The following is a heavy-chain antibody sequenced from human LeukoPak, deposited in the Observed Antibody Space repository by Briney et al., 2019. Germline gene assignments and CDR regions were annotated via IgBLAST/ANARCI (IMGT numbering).Heavy chain of an antibody. D-gene: IGHD3-3*01. V-gene: IGHV3-7*01. CDR2: IRQDGSER. CDR1: GFIFIHFW. CDR3: ARQNLYYDFWSGYSRDYYMDV. Sequence: TGGSLRLSCETSGFIFIHFWMSWVRQAPGKGLEWVASIRQDGSERYYVDSVKGRFNISRDNAKNSLYLQVNSLRVEDTAIYYCARQNLYYDFWSGYSRDYYMDVWGKGTTVTVSS. J-gene: IGHJ6*03.